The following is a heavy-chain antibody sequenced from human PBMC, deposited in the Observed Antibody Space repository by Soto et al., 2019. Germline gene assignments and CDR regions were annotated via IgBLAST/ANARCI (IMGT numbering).Heavy chain of an antibody. CDR1: GGSISSYY. J-gene: IGHJ4*02. Sequence: SETLSLTCTVSGGSISSYYWSWIRQPPGKGLEWIGYIYYSGSTNYNPSLKSRLTISVDTSKNQFSLKLSSVTAADTAVYYCARHEDLVARFGYWGQGALVTVSS. D-gene: IGHD5-12*01. CDR2: IYYSGST. CDR3: ARHEDLVARFGY. V-gene: IGHV4-59*08.